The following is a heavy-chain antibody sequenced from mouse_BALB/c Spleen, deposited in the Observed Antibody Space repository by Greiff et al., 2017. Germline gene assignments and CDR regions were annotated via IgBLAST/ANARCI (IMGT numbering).Heavy chain of an antibody. J-gene: IGHJ2*01. V-gene: IGHV1-69*02. CDR2: IYPSDSYT. D-gene: IGHD2-3*01. Sequence: QVQLKQPGAELVRPGASVKLSCKASGYTFTSYWINWVKQRPGQGLEWIGNIYPSDSYTNYNQKFKDKATLTVDKSSSTAYMQLSSPTSEDSAVYYCTRGDGYYWGQGTTLTVSS. CDR1: GYTFTSYW. CDR3: TRGDGYY.